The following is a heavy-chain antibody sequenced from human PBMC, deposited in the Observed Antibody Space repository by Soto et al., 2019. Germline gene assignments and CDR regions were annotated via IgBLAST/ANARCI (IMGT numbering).Heavy chain of an antibody. CDR3: AYRLDDISPFDY. CDR2: IYWDDDK. J-gene: IGHJ4*02. V-gene: IGHV2-5*02. D-gene: IGHD3-9*01. Sequence: SGPTLVNPTQTLTLTCTFSGFSLSTSGVGVGWIRQPPGKALEWLALIYWDDDKLYSPSLKRRLTITKDTSKNQVVLTMTDMDLLDTATYYCAYRLDDISPFDYWGQGALITVSS. CDR1: GFSLSTSGVG.